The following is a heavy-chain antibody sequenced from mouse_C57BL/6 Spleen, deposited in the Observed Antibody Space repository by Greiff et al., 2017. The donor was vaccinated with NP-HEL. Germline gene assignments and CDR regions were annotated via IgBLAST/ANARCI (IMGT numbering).Heavy chain of an antibody. J-gene: IGHJ1*03. CDR3: ARISNYYGSSYRYFDV. CDR1: GYTFTSYW. V-gene: IGHV1-55*01. D-gene: IGHD1-1*01. CDR2: IYPGSGST. Sequence: VQLQQSGAELVKPGASVKMSCKASGYTFTSYWITWVKQRPGQGLEWIGDIYPGSGSTNYNEKFKSKATLTVDTSSSTAYMQLSSLTSEDSAVYYCARISNYYGSSYRYFDVWGTGTTVTVSS.